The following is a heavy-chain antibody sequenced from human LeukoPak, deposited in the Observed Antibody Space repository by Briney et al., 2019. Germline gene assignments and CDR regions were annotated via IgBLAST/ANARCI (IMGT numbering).Heavy chain of an antibody. Sequence: GGSLTLSCAASGFTFSGSAMYWVRQASGKGLEWIGRIRSKANSYATAYAASVKGRFTISRDDSKNTAYLQMNSLKTEDTAVYYCTRYSSGYYHFDYWGQGTQVTVSS. CDR3: TRYSSGYYHFDY. J-gene: IGHJ4*02. CDR1: GFTFSGSA. D-gene: IGHD3-22*01. CDR2: IRSKANSYAT. V-gene: IGHV3-73*01.